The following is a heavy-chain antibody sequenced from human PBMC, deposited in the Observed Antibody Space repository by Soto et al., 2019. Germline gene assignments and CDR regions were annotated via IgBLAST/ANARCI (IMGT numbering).Heavy chain of an antibody. Sequence: GESLKISCKGSGYSFTSCWIGWVRQMPGKGLEWMGIIYPGDSDTRYSPSFQGQVTISADKSISTAYLQWSSLKASDTAMYYCASQGGYSYDKTDPNAYGMDVWGQGTTDTVSS. CDR2: IYPGDSDT. D-gene: IGHD5-18*01. CDR3: ASQGGYSYDKTDPNAYGMDV. CDR1: GYSFTSCW. V-gene: IGHV5-51*01. J-gene: IGHJ6*02.